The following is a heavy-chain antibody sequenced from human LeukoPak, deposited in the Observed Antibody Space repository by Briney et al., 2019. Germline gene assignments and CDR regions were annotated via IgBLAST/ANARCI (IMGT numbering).Heavy chain of an antibody. Sequence: GKSLRLSCAASGLTFTNYGMHWVRQAPGKELEWVAVIWYDGSKKYYADSVKGRFTISRDNSKNTVYMQMHSMRVEDTAVYYCVKDDGRVKGHIDYWGQGTPVTVS. CDR3: VKDDGRVKGHIDY. CDR2: IWYDGSKK. CDR1: GLTFTNYG. V-gene: IGHV3-33*06. D-gene: IGHD5-24*01. J-gene: IGHJ4*02.